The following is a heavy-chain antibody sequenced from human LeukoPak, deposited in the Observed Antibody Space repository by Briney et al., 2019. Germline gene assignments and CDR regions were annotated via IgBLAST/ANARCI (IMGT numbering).Heavy chain of an antibody. V-gene: IGHV4-59*12. CDR2: IYYSGST. J-gene: IGHJ4*02. D-gene: IGHD6-13*01. CDR1: GGSISSYF. Sequence: SETLSLTCTVSGGSISSYFWSWIRQPPGKGLEWIGYIYYSGSTYYNPSLKSRVTISVDTSKNQFSLKLSSVTAADTAVYYCAREGNPYSSSWYRTVDYWGQGTLVTVSS. CDR3: AREGNPYSSSWYRTVDY.